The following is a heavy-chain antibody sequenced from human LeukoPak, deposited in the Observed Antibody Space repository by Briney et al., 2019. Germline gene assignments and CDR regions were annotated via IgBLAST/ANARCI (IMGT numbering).Heavy chain of an antibody. CDR1: GYTFTSYV. CDR3: ARAYSSSWHHDY. V-gene: IGHV1-18*01. J-gene: IGHJ4*02. Sequence: ASVKVSCKASGYTFTSYVISWVRQAPGQGLEWMGWISAYNGNTNYAQKLQGRVTMTTDTSTITAYMELRSLRSDDTAVYCCARAYSSSWHHDYWGQGTLVTVSS. D-gene: IGHD6-13*01. CDR2: ISAYNGNT.